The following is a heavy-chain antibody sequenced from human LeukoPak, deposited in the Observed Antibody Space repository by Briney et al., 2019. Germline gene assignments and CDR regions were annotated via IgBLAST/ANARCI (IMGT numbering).Heavy chain of an antibody. J-gene: IGHJ4*02. CDR3: ARARYSTGWVDY. D-gene: IGHD2-8*02. CDR1: GGSVRSGDYY. CDR2: ISSTGST. Sequence: SETLSLTCTVSGGSVRSGDYYWNWIRQAPEKGLEWLGHISSTGSTNYNPSLKSRVTISVGTSKNQFSLKLSSVTAADTAFYYCARARYSTGWVDYWGQGTLVTVSS. V-gene: IGHV4-61*08.